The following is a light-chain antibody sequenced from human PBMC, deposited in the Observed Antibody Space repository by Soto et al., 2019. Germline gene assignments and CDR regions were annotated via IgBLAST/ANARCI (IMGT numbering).Light chain of an antibody. J-gene: IGLJ3*02. CDR2: EVS. Sequence: QSALTQPASVSGSPGQSITISCTGTSSDIGAYTYVSWYQHPPDKAPKLIIYEVSNRPSGVSNRFSGSKSGNVASLTISGLQAEDEADYYCSSYAGSNNWVFGGGTKVTVL. CDR3: SSYAGSNNWV. V-gene: IGLV2-14*01. CDR1: SSDIGAYTY.